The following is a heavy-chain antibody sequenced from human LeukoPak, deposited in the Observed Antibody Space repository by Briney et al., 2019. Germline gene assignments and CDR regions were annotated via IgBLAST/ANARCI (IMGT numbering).Heavy chain of an antibody. Sequence: SETLSLTCAVYGGSFSGYYWSWIRQPPGKGLEWIGEINHSGSTNYNPSLRGRVTMSLDESKNHLSLTLTSVTAADTAIYYCSRESGPYSPFGHWGQGNLVTVTT. CDR3: SRESGPYSPFGH. CDR1: GGSFSGYY. CDR2: INHSGST. D-gene: IGHD1-26*01. V-gene: IGHV4-34*01. J-gene: IGHJ4*02.